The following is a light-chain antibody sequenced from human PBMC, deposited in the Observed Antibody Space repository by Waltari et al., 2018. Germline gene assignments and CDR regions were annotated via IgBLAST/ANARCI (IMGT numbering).Light chain of an antibody. CDR2: WAS. J-gene: IGKJ1*01. CDR3: HQYYTPPSAT. Sequence: DIVMTQSPDSLTVSLGERATINCKSSQILLYSDYNRNYLALDQQKPGQPPKLLISWASVRESGVPDRFSGSGSGTDFTLTISSLQAEDVAVYYCHQYYTPPSATFGQGTKVEI. CDR1: QILLYSDYNRNY. V-gene: IGKV4-1*01.